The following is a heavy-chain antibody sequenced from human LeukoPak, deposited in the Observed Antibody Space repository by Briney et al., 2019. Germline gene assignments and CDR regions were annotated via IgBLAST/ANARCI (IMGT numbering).Heavy chain of an antibody. Sequence: GGPLRLSCAASGFTFSSYGMHWVRQAPGKGLEWVAFIRYDGSNKYYADSVKGRFTISRDNSKNTLYLQMNSLRAEDTAVYYCAKDPREGHDILTYWGQGTLVTVSS. D-gene: IGHD3-9*01. CDR2: IRYDGSNK. J-gene: IGHJ4*02. V-gene: IGHV3-30*02. CDR1: GFTFSSYG. CDR3: AKDPREGHDILTY.